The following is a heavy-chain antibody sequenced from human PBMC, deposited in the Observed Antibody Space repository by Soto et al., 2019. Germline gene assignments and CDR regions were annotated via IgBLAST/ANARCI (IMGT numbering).Heavy chain of an antibody. Sequence: QVQLVESGGGVVQPGRSLRLSCAASGFTFSSYGMHWVRQAPGKGLEWVAVIWYDGSNKYYADSVKGRFTISRDNSKNTLYLQMNSLRAEDTAVYYGARDWDYYDSSGYGAHWGQGTLVTVSS. CDR2: IWYDGSNK. V-gene: IGHV3-33*01. CDR3: ARDWDYYDSSGYGAH. J-gene: IGHJ4*02. CDR1: GFTFSSYG. D-gene: IGHD3-22*01.